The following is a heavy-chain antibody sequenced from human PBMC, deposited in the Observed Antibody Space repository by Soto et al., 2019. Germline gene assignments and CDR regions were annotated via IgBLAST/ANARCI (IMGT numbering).Heavy chain of an antibody. V-gene: IGHV4-30-4*01. D-gene: IGHD7-27*01. Sequence: SETLSLTCSVSGDSISNLDYFWAWIRQPPGQALEYVGYIYKSATTYYNPSFESRVAISVDTSKSQFSLNVTSVTAADTAVYFCARGRYCLTGRCFPNWFDSWGQGALVTVSS. CDR1: GDSISNLDYF. J-gene: IGHJ5*01. CDR2: IYKSATT. CDR3: ARGRYCLTGRCFPNWFDS.